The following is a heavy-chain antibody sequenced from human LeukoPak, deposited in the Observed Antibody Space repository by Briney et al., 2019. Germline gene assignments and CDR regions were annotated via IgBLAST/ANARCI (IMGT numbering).Heavy chain of an antibody. D-gene: IGHD6-13*01. CDR3: ARTGYSSSWYSYYGMDV. CDR2: INHSGST. V-gene: IGHV4-34*01. J-gene: IGHJ6*02. Sequence: SETLSLTCAVYGGSFSGYYWSWIRQPPGKGLEWIGEINHSGSTNYNPSLKSRVTISVDTSKNQFSLKLSSVTAADTAVYYCARTGYSSSWYSYYGMDVWGQGTTVTVSS. CDR1: GGSFSGYY.